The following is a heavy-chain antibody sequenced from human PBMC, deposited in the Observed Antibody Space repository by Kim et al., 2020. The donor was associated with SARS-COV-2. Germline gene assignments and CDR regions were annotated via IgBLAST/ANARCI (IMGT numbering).Heavy chain of an antibody. CDR1: GYTFTSYG. Sequence: ASVKVSCKASGYTFTSYGISWVRQAPGQGLEWMGWISAYNGNTNYAQKLQGRVTMTTDTSTSTAYMELRSLRSDDTAVYYCARERRDFWSGSAGAFDIWGQGTMVTVSS. V-gene: IGHV1-18*01. D-gene: IGHD3-3*01. CDR3: ARERRDFWSGSAGAFDI. CDR2: ISAYNGNT. J-gene: IGHJ3*02.